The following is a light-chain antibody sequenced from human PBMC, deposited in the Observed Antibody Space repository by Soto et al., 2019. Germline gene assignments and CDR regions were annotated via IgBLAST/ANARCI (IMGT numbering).Light chain of an antibody. Sequence: QSALTQPASVSGSPGQSITIPCTGTRSDVGGYDYVSWYQQHPGKAPKLMIFDVTNRPSGVSTRFSGSKSGNTASLTISGLQAEEEADYYCSSYTASGTLYVFGTGTKLTVL. J-gene: IGLJ1*01. CDR2: DVT. CDR1: RSDVGGYDY. CDR3: SSYTASGTLYV. V-gene: IGLV2-14*03.